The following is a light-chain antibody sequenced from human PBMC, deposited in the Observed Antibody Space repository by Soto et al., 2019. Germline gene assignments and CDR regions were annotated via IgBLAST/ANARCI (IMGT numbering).Light chain of an antibody. Sequence: DIQMTQSPSSLSASVGDRVTITCRASQSISSYLNWYQQKPGKAPKLLIYAASSLQSGVPSXFSXSGXXXXXXXTISSLQPEDFATYYCQQSYSTPPNTFGQGTKLEIK. J-gene: IGKJ2*01. V-gene: IGKV1-39*01. CDR1: QSISSY. CDR2: AAS. CDR3: QQSYSTPPNT.